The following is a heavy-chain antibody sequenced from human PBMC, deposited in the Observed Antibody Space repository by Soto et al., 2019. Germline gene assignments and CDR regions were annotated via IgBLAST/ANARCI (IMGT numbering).Heavy chain of an antibody. V-gene: IGHV3-7*03. D-gene: IGHD6-13*01. CDR1: GFTLRNSW. Sequence: PGGSLRLSCAASGFTLRNSWMSWVRQAPGKGLEWVANIKQDGNERYYADSVKGRFTISRDNSKHTLYLQMNSLRAEDTAVYYCAKRAAGTSFDYWGQGTLVTVSS. CDR3: AKRAAGTSFDY. CDR2: IKQDGNER. J-gene: IGHJ4*02.